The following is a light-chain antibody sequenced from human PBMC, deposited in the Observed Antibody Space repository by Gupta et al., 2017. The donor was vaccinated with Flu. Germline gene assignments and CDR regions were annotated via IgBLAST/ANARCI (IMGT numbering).Light chain of an antibody. CDR1: QSVSSN. V-gene: IGKV3-15*01. J-gene: IGKJ1*01. Sequence: IVMTQSPATLSVSPGERATLSCRASQSVSSNLSWYQQKPGQAPRLLIFGASTRATGIPARFSASWSGTDFTLTISSLQSEDFAVYYCLQYNDWPPTFGQGTKVEIK. CDR3: LQYNDWPPT. CDR2: GAS.